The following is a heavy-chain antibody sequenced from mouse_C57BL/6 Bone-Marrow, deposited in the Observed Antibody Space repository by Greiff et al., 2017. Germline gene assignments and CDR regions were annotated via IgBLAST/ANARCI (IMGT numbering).Heavy chain of an antibody. CDR2: MHPNGGSP. CDR1: GYTFTNYW. V-gene: IGHV1-64*01. D-gene: IGHD2-4*01. CDR3: ARSYDYDDYTMDY. J-gene: IGHJ4*01. Sequence: QVQLQQPGAELVKPGASVKLSCKASGYTFTNYWMHWVKQRPGPGLEWSGMMHPNGGSPDYNEKFKSEATLSVDKSSRTAYMELSSLTSEDSAVYYCARSYDYDDYTMDYGGQGTSVTVSS.